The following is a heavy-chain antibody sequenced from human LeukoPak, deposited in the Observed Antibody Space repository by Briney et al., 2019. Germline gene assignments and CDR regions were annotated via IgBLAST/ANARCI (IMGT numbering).Heavy chain of an antibody. Sequence: PGKSLRLSCVASGFTFSSYGMHWVRQAPGKGLEWVAVIWYDGSNKEYADSVKGRFTISRDNPKNTLYLQMNSLRVEDTAVYYCVRDTRSYYLDYWGQGTPVTVSS. CDR1: GFTFSSYG. J-gene: IGHJ4*02. CDR2: IWYDGSNK. D-gene: IGHD1-26*01. CDR3: VRDTRSYYLDY. V-gene: IGHV3-33*08.